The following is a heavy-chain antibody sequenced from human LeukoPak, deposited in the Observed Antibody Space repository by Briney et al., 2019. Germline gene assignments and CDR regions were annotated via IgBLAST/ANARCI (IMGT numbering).Heavy chain of an antibody. CDR2: IIPILGIA. J-gene: IGHJ4*02. CDR1: GGTFSSYA. CDR3: ASHLSIAAAGNN. D-gene: IGHD6-13*01. V-gene: IGHV1-69*04. Sequence: GSSVKVSCKASGGTFSSYAIIWVRQAPGQGLEWMGRIIPILGIANYAQKFQGRVTITADKSTSTAYMELSSLRSEDTAVYYCASHLSIAAAGNNWGQGTLVTVSS.